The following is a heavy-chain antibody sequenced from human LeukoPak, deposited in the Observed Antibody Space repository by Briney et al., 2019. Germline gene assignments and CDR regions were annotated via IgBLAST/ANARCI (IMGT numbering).Heavy chain of an antibody. J-gene: IGHJ4*02. V-gene: IGHV4-30-4*08. CDR1: GGSISSGDYY. Sequence: SQTMSLTCTVSGGSISSGDYYWSWIRQPPGKGLEWIGYIYYSGSTYYNPSLKCRVTISVDTSKNQFSLKLSSVTAADTAVYYCARVAWDLLFDYWGQGTLVTVSS. CDR2: IYYSGST. D-gene: IGHD1-26*01. CDR3: ARVAWDLLFDY.